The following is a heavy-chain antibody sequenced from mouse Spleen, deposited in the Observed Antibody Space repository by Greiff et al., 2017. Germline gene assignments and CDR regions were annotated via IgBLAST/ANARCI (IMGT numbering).Heavy chain of an antibody. Sequence: QVHVKQSGAELARPGASVKMSCKASGYTFTSYTMHWVKQRPGQGLEWIGYINPSSGYTKYNQKFKDKATLTADKSSSTAYMQLSSLTSEDSAVYYCARKGDWSFDVWGAGTTVTVSS. V-gene: IGHV1-4*01. J-gene: IGHJ1*01. CDR1: GYTFTSYT. CDR2: INPSSGYT. CDR3: ARKGDWSFDV.